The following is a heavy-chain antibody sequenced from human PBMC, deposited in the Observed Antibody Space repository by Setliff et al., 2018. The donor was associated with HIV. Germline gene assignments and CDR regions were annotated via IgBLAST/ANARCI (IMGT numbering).Heavy chain of an antibody. Sequence: PGGSLRLSCAASGFTFSIYWMNWVRQAPGKGLEWVANIKQDGSEKNYVDSVKGRFTISRDNAKNSLYLQMNSLRDEDTAVYYCARTGLEILTGYDVGGFDMWGQGTMVTVSS. D-gene: IGHD3-9*01. J-gene: IGHJ3*02. CDR2: IKQDGSEK. V-gene: IGHV3-7*01. CDR1: GFTFSIYW. CDR3: ARTGLEILTGYDVGGFDM.